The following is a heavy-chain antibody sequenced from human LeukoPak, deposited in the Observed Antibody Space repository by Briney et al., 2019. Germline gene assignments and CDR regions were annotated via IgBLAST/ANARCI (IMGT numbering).Heavy chain of an antibody. CDR1: GDSVSSNGAA. J-gene: IGHJ4*02. D-gene: IGHD3-3*01. CDR2: TYYRSQQWYS. CDR3: GRETDFGVVTN. V-gene: IGHV6-1*01. Sequence: SQTLSLTCAISGDSVSSNGAAWDWIRQSPSRGLEWLGRTYYRSQQWYSDYAPSVKGRITINADTSQNQFSLHLNSVTPEDTAVYYCGRETDFGVVTNWGQGTLVTVSS.